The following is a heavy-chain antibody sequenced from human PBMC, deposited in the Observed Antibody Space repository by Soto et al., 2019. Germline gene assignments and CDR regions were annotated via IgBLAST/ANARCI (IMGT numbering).Heavy chain of an antibody. CDR1: GFTFSSFN. J-gene: IGHJ5*02. CDR2: IRGGNSAT. D-gene: IGHD7-27*01. Sequence: PGGSLRLSCAASGFTFSSFNMNWVRQAPGKGLEWLSTIRGGNSATDYADSVNDRFTISRDNAKNSLYLQINSLRDGDTAVYDDVRDLHWGFDHWGQGTLVTVSS. V-gene: IGHV3-48*02. CDR3: VRDLHWGFDH.